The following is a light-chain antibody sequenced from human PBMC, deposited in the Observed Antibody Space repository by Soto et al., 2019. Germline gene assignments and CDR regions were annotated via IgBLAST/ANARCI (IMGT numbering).Light chain of an antibody. CDR1: QSLLHTNGYNY. Sequence: DVVMTQSPLSLPVTPGEPASISCRSSQSLLHTNGYNYLHWYLQKPGQSPQLLIYVGSNRASGVRDRFSGSGSGTDITLKISEVETEDVGVYYCMQALQATWTFGQGAKVEIK. V-gene: IGKV2-28*01. CDR2: VGS. CDR3: MQALQATWT. J-gene: IGKJ1*01.